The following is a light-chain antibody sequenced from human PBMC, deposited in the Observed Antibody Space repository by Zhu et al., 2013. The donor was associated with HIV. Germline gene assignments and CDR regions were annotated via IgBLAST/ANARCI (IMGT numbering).Light chain of an antibody. CDR3: QQANSFPYT. V-gene: IGKV1-12*01. J-gene: IGKJ2*01. CDR1: QDISNF. Sequence: DIQMTQSPSSLSASVGDRVTITCQASQDISNFLSWYQQNPGKAPKLLIYAASSLQSGVPSRFSGSGSGTDFTLTISSLQPEDFATYYCQQANSFPYTFGQGTKLEIK. CDR2: AAS.